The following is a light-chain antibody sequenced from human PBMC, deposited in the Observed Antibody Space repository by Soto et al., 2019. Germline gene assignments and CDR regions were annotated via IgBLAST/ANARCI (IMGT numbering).Light chain of an antibody. CDR1: SSDVGNYNY. J-gene: IGLJ1*01. V-gene: IGLV2-8*01. CDR3: SSYAGSTNYV. Sequence: QSVLTQPPSASGSPGQSVTISCTGTSSDVGNYNYVSWYQQHPGKAPKLMIYEVSKRPSGVPDRFSGSKSGNTASLTVSGLQAEDEADYYCSSYAGSTNYVSGNGTKVP. CDR2: EVS.